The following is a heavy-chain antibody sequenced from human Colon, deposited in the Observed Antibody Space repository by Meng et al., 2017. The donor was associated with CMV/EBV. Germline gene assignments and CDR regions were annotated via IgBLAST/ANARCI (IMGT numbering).Heavy chain of an antibody. CDR1: GFTFSGDW. D-gene: IGHD3-9*01. J-gene: IGHJ3*02. CDR3: TTDRYGGAYDI. V-gene: IGHV3-7*01. CDR2: IKQDGSVR. Sequence: GGSLRLSCVASGFTFSGDWMAWVRQAPGKGLEWLTNIKQDGSVRNYVDSVKGRFTVSRDNAKNSLHLQMSSLRAEDTAIYYCTTDRYGGAYDIWGQGTMVTVSS.